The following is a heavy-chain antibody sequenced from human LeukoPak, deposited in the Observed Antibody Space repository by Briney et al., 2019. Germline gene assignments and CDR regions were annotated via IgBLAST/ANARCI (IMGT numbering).Heavy chain of an antibody. CDR2: ISNGKT. V-gene: IGHV3-23*01. D-gene: IGHD2-15*01. J-gene: IGHJ5*02. CDR1: GFPFSSHA. Sequence: PGGSLRLSCAASGFPFSSHAMSWVRQPPGKGLEWVAAISNGKTYYAGSVRGRFAISRDDSTNTVYLHMSSLRDEDTALYHCVREAGYCAPVCVKTNWFDPWGQGTLVTVSS. CDR3: VREAGYCAPVCVKTNWFDP.